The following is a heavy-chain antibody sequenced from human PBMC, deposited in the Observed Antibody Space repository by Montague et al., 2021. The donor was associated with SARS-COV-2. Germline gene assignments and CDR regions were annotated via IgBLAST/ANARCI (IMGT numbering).Heavy chain of an antibody. Sequence: PALVKPTQTLTLTCTFSGLSLTTYGVAVGWIRQPPGRALEWLAFVYWDDTQRYSPSLKTRLTITKDTSKNQVGLTLIDMDPVDTATYYCAHSSIGYHNPTFLDYWGQGTLVTVSS. J-gene: IGHJ4*02. CDR2: VYWDDTQ. D-gene: IGHD5-18*01. CDR1: GLSLTTYGVA. CDR3: AHSSIGYHNPTFLDY. V-gene: IGHV2-5*02.